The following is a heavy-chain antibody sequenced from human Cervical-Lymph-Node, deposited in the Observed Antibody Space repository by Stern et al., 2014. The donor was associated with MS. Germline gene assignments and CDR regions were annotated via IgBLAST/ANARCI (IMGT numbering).Heavy chain of an antibody. Sequence: VQLVESGGGVVQPGGSLRLSCVASGFTLSNYAMYWVRQAPGKGLEWVALVSYYGVEEVYADSVNGRCTISRDNSKHTAYLQMNSLRAEDTAVYYCARVTIVGVSYYYYGMDFWGQGTTVTVSS. V-gene: IGHV3-30-3*01. D-gene: IGHD3-3*01. CDR1: GFTLSNYA. J-gene: IGHJ6*02. CDR2: VSYYGVEE. CDR3: ARVTIVGVSYYYYGMDF.